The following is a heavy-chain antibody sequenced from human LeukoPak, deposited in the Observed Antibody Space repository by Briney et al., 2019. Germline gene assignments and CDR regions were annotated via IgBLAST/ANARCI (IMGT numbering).Heavy chain of an antibody. CDR2: MSRSGST. V-gene: IGHV4-59*08. Sequence: SETLSLTCTVSGGSISSYFWSWIRQPPGRGLEWIGYMSRSGSTSYDPSLKSRVTISVDTSKNQFSVKLTSVTAADTAVYYCARVGGSCITGVCYSNYFYYGMDVWGQGATVTVSS. CDR1: GGSISSYF. D-gene: IGHD2-8*01. CDR3: ARVGGSCITGVCYSNYFYYGMDV. J-gene: IGHJ6*02.